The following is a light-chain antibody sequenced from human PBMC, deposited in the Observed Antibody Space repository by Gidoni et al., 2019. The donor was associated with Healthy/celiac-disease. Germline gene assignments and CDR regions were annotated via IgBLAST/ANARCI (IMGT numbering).Light chain of an antibody. CDR1: SSDVGGYNY. CDR2: EVS. Sequence: QSALTQPRSLSGSPGQSVTISCTGTSSDVGGYNYVSWYQQHPGKAPKLMIYEVSKRPSGVPDRFSGSKSGNTASLTISGLQAEDEADYYCCSYAGSYTFWVFGGGTKLTVL. CDR3: CSYAGSYTFWV. J-gene: IGLJ3*02. V-gene: IGLV2-11*01.